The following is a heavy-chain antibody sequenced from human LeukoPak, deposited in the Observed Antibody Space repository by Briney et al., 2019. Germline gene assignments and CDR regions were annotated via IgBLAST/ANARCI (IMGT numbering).Heavy chain of an antibody. J-gene: IGHJ4*02. Sequence: SVKVSCKASGGTFSSYAISWVRQAPGQGLEWTGGIIPIFGTANYAQKFQGRVTITTDESTSTAYMELSSLRSEDTAVYYCAREGDGYSFFDYWGQGTLVTVSS. D-gene: IGHD5-24*01. CDR1: GGTFSSYA. CDR3: AREGDGYSFFDY. CDR2: IIPIFGTA. V-gene: IGHV1-69*05.